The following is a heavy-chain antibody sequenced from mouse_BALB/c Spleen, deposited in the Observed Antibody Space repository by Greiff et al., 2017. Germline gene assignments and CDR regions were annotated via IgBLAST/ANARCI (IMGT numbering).Heavy chain of an antibody. D-gene: IGHD1-1*01. CDR2: IDPETGGT. CDR1: GYTFTDYE. V-gene: IGHV1-15*01. J-gene: IGHJ4*01. CDR3: TGSSPYYYAMDY. Sequence: QVQLKQSGAELVRPGASVTLSCKASGYTFTDYEMHWVKQTPVHGLEWIGAIDPETGGTAYNQKFKGKATLTADKSSSTAYMELRSLTSEDSAVYYCTGSSPYYYAMDYWGQGTSVTVSS.